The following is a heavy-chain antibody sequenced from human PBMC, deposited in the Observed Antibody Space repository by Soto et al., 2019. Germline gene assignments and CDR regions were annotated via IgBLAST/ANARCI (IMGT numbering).Heavy chain of an antibody. J-gene: IGHJ6*03. CDR2: INHSGST. D-gene: IGHD1-26*01. Sequence: SETLSLTCAVYGGSFSGYYWSWIRQPPGKGLEWIGEINHSGSTNYNPSLKSRVTISVDTSKNQFSLKLSSVTAADTAVYYCARDGTESYYYYTDVWGKGTTVTVS. CDR3: ARDGTESYYYYTDV. V-gene: IGHV4-34*01. CDR1: GGSFSGYY.